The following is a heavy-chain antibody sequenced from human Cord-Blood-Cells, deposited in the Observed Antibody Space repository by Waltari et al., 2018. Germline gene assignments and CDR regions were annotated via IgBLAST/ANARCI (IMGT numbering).Heavy chain of an antibody. D-gene: IGHD3-9*01. CDR1: GGTFSSYA. CDR2: IIPIFGTA. J-gene: IGHJ5*02. CDR3: ARIILTGYYNWFDP. V-gene: IGHV1-69*12. Sequence: QVQLVQSGAEVKKPGSSLTVSCQASGGTFSSYAISWVAQAPGPGLEWMGGIIPIFGTANYAQKFQGRVTITADESTSTAYMELSSLRSEDTAVYYCARIILTGYYNWFDPWGQGTLVTVSS.